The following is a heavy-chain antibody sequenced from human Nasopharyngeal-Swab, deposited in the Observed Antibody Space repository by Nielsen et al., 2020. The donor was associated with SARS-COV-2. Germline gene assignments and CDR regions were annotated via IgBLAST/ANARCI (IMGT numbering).Heavy chain of an antibody. CDR2: ISGSGGST. V-gene: IGHV3-23*01. Sequence: VRQAPGKGLEWVSAISGSGGSTYYADSVKGRFTISRDNSKNTLYLQMNSLKTEDSAVYYCTRGGTVTTDSYYYHMDVWGQGTTVTVSS. J-gene: IGHJ6*02. D-gene: IGHD4-17*01. CDR3: TRGGTVTTDSYYYHMDV.